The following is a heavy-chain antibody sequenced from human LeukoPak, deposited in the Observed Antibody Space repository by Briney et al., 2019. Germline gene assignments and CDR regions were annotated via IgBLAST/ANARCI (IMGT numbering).Heavy chain of an antibody. CDR1: GFTVSTNC. CDR2: IYNTGST. Sequence: GGSLRLSCAASGFTVSTNCMIWVRQPPGKGLEWVSVIYNTGSTYNADSVKGRFTISRHNSKNTVYLQMNSLRAEDTAVYYCAKVTSGGSCYQSDYWGQGTLVTVSS. V-gene: IGHV3-53*01. J-gene: IGHJ4*02. D-gene: IGHD2-15*01. CDR3: AKVTSGGSCYQSDY.